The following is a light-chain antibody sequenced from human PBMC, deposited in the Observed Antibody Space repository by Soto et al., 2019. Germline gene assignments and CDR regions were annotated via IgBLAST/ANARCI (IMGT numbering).Light chain of an antibody. CDR2: GAS. Sequence: ESVWTQSKATLSFFPGERATLSCRASQSVSSSYLAWYQQKPGQAPRLLIYGASSRATGIPDRFSGSGSGTDSTLTISRLEPEDFAVYYCQQYGSSPHTFGGGTKVDIK. CDR3: QQYGSSPHT. J-gene: IGKJ4*01. CDR1: QSVSSSY. V-gene: IGKV3-20*01.